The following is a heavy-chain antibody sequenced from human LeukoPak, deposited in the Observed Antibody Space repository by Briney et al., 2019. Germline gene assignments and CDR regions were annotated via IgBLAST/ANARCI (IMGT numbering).Heavy chain of an antibody. J-gene: IGHJ3*02. D-gene: IGHD2-15*01. CDR1: GGSISSSSYY. CDR3: AVESIEGYCSGGSCYPVI. CDR2: IYYSGST. V-gene: IGHV4-39*07. Sequence: PSETLSLTCTVSGGSISSSSYYWGWIRQPPGKGLEWIGSIYYSGSTYYNPSLKSRVTISVDTPKNQFSLKLSSVTAADTAVYYCAVESIEGYCSGGSCYPVIWGQGTMVTVSS.